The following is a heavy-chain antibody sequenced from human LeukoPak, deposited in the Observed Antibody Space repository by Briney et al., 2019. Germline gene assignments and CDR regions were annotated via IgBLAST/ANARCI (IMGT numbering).Heavy chain of an antibody. D-gene: IGHD3-22*01. CDR3: PREGSDSSGYSALDY. CDR2: IYYSGST. V-gene: IGHV4-39*07. CDR1: GGCISSSSYY. J-gene: IGHJ4*02. Sequence: SETLSLTCTVSGGCISSSSYYWDWIRQPAGKGLEWIGSIYYSGSTYYNPTLKSRVTISVDTSKNQFSLKLSSVAAADTAVYYCPREGSDSSGYSALDYWGQGTLVTVSS.